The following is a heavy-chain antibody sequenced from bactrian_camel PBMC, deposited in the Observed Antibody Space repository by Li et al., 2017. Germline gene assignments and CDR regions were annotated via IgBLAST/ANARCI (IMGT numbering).Heavy chain of an antibody. Sequence: QVQLVESGGSLVQPGGSLRLSCAASGFTFSSYYMSWVRQNPEGGLEWVASIEDDGTQTYYADFGKGRFTISRDNAKNMVYLQLNSLKSEDTALYYCATDFDVFSYWGQGTQVTVS. CDR2: IEDDGTQT. CDR3: ATDFDVFSY. CDR1: GFTFSSYY. V-gene: IGHV3-2*01. J-gene: IGHJ4*01.